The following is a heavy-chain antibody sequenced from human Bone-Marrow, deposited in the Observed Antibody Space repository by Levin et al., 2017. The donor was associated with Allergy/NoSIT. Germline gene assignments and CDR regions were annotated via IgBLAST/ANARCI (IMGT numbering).Heavy chain of an antibody. CDR3: AKDLAAAFQPT. CDR2: ISYDGSNK. J-gene: IGHJ5*02. Sequence: GGSLRLSCAASGFTFSSYGMHWVRQAPGKGLEWVAVISYDGSNKYYADSVKGRFTISRDNSKNTLYLQMNSLRAEDTAVYYCAKDLAAAFQPTWGQGTLVTVSS. CDR1: GFTFSSYG. D-gene: IGHD6-13*01. V-gene: IGHV3-30*18.